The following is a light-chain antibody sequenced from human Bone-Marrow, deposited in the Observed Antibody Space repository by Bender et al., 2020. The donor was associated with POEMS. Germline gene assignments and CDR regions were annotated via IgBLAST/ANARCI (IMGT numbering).Light chain of an antibody. CDR3: SSYSTSSHLV. CDR1: INDVGGYHY. V-gene: IGLV2-14*03. Sequence: QSALTQPASVSGSPGQSITISCTGTINDVGGYHYVSWYQHHPGKVPRLMIYDVSSRPSGVSTRFSGSKSGNTASLTISVLRAEDDSDYYCSSYSTSSHLVFGGGTKLTVL. J-gene: IGLJ3*02. CDR2: DVS.